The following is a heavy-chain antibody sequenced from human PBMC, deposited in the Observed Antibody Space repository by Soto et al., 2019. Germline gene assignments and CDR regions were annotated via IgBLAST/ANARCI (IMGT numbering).Heavy chain of an antibody. J-gene: IGHJ4*02. V-gene: IGHV3-53*01. CDR2: IYSGGST. Sequence: EVQLVESGGGLIQPGGSLRLSCAASGFTVSSNYMSWVRQAPGKGLEWVSVIYSGGSTYYADSVKGRFTISRDNSKSTLYLQMNSLRAEDTAVYYCASGYSYGSDPFDYWGQGTLVTVSS. CDR1: GFTVSSNY. CDR3: ASGYSYGSDPFDY. D-gene: IGHD5-18*01.